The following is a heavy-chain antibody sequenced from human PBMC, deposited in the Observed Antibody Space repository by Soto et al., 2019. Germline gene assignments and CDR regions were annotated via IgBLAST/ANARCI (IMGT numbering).Heavy chain of an antibody. CDR1: GFTFSSYW. CDR2: INRDGSST. V-gene: IGHV3-74*01. CDR3: ARVEAAGIYNWFDP. J-gene: IGHJ5*02. Sequence: PGGSLRLSCAASGFTFSSYWMHWVRQGPGKGLVWVSRINRDGSSTTYADSVKGRFTISRDNAKNTLYLQMNSLRAEDTAVYYCARVEAAGIYNWFDPWGQGTLVTVSS. D-gene: IGHD6-13*01.